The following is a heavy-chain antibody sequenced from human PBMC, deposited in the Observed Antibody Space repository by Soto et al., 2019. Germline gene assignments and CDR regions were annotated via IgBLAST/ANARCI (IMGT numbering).Heavy chain of an antibody. V-gene: IGHV1-69*02. D-gene: IGHD1-1*01. J-gene: IGHJ4*02. CDR1: GGTFRNYP. Sequence: QVQLAQSGTEVKKPGSSVKVSCKASGGTFRNYPINWVRQAPGQGLEWMGSIFPLTDIPDYAKKFQARLTISADKSTSTAYMEFSGLTSDDTAMYFCARSTLVVLNYFESWGQGTLVTVSS. CDR3: ARSTLVVLNYFES. CDR2: IFPLTDIP.